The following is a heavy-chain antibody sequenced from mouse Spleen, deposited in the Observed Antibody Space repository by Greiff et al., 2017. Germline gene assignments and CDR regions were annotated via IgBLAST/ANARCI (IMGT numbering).Heavy chain of an antibody. J-gene: IGHJ2*01. CDR2: INPSTGYT. D-gene: IGHD4-1*01. CDR3: AANWGDY. Sequence: VQLQQSGAELAKPGASVKMSCKASGYTFTSYWMHWVKQRPGQGLEWIGYINPSTGYTEYNQKFKDKATLTADKSSSTAYMQLSSLTSEDSAVYYCAANWGDYWGQGTTLTVSS. CDR1: GYTFTSYW. V-gene: IGHV1-7*01.